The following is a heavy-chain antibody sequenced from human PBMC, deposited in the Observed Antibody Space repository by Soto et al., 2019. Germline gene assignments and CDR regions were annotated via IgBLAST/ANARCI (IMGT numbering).Heavy chain of an antibody. D-gene: IGHD4-17*01. CDR1: GGSVSSGSYY. Sequence: SETLSLTCTVSGGSVSSGSYYWSWIRQPPGKGLEWIGYIYYSGSTNYNPSLKSRVTISVDTSKNQFSLKLSSVTAADTAVYYCARLDYGDYYYYGMDVWGQGTTVTVSS. CDR2: IYYSGST. V-gene: IGHV4-61*01. CDR3: ARLDYGDYYYYGMDV. J-gene: IGHJ6*02.